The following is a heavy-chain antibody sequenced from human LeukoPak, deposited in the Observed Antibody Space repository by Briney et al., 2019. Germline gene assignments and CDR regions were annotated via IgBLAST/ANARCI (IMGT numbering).Heavy chain of an antibody. D-gene: IGHD3-22*01. J-gene: IGHJ4*02. CDR1: GYSISSDYY. Sequence: PSETLSLICAVSGYSISSDYYWGWIRQPPGKGLEWIGSIYHSGSTYYNPSLKSRVTISVDMSKNQFSLKLCSVTAADTAVYYCARDIRDTYYDSSGYLLSPDDYWGQGTLVTVSS. CDR3: ARDIRDTYYDSSGYLLSPDDY. CDR2: IYHSGST. V-gene: IGHV4-38-2*02.